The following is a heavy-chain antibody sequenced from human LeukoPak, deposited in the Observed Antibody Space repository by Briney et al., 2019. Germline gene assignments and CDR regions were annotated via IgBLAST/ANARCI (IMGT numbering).Heavy chain of an antibody. CDR2: IDPSDFYN. CDR1: GYSFTSYW. Sequence: GESLRIFCKGSGYSFTSYWISWVRQMPGKGLEWMGRIDPSDFYNNYSPSFQGHVTISADKSITTAYLQWSSLKASDTAIYYCARQSSGYSSNFDYWGQGTLVTVSS. J-gene: IGHJ4*02. D-gene: IGHD5-18*01. V-gene: IGHV5-10-1*01. CDR3: ARQSSGYSSNFDY.